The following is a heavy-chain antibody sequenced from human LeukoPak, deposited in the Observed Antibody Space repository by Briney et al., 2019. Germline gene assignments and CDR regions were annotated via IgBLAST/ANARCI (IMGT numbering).Heavy chain of an antibody. CDR2: ISSSGSTI. CDR1: GFTLSDYY. Sequence: KSGGSLGLSCAASGFTLSDYYMSWIRQAPGKGLEWVSYISSSGSTIYYADSVKGRFTISRDNAKNSLYLQMNSLRAEDTAVYYCARPGHYIYYFDYWGQGTLVTVSS. CDR3: ARPGHYIYYFDY. J-gene: IGHJ4*02. V-gene: IGHV3-11*01. D-gene: IGHD4-4*01.